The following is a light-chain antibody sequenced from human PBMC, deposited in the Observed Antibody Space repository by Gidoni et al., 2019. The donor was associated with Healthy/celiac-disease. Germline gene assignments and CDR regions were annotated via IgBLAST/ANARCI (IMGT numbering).Light chain of an antibody. CDR1: ESIRSTF. J-gene: IGKJ1*01. CDR2: GVS. Sequence: VLTQSPGTLSLSPGERATLSCRASESIRSTFLAWYQQKPGQAPRLLIYGVSTRATGIPDRFSGSGSGTDFTLTISRLEPEDFAIYYCQQYASTPRTFXQXTKVEFK. V-gene: IGKV3-20*01. CDR3: QQYASTPRT.